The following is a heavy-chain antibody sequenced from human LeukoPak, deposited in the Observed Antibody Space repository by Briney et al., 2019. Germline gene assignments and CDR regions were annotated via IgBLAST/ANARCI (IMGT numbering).Heavy chain of an antibody. CDR1: GGSISGYY. CDR2: IYYSGST. J-gene: IGHJ4*02. D-gene: IGHD2-21*01. CDR3: ARRKGGDCFDY. Sequence: PSETLSLTCTVSGGSISGYYWSWIRQPPGKGLECIGYIYYSGSTNYNPSLKSRVTISVDTSKNQFSLKLSSVTAADTAVYYCARRKGGDCFDYWGQGTLVTVSS. V-gene: IGHV4-59*01.